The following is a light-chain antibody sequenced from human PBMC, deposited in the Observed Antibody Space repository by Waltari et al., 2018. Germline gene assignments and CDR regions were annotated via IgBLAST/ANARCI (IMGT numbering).Light chain of an antibody. J-gene: IGKJ5*01. CDR3: QQYDNLPIT. Sequence: DIQMTQSPSSLSASVGDSVNITCQASQDISNYLNWNQQKPGKAPKLLIYDASNLETGVPSRFSGSGSGTDFTFTISSLQPEDIATYYCQQYDNLPITFGQGTRLEIK. CDR1: QDISNY. V-gene: IGKV1-33*01. CDR2: DAS.